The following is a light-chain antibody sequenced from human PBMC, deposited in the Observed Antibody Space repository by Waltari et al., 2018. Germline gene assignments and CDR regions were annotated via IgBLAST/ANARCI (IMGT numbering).Light chain of an antibody. V-gene: IGKV3-11*01. CDR1: QSVSIN. CDR2: DAS. Sequence: TLFLSPGQRATLSCRASQSVSINLGWYQQKLGQPPRLLIYDASHRATGIPARFSASGSGTDFTLTISGLEPEDFALYFCQQTSSWPLTFGGGTKVEFK. J-gene: IGKJ4*01. CDR3: QQTSSWPLT.